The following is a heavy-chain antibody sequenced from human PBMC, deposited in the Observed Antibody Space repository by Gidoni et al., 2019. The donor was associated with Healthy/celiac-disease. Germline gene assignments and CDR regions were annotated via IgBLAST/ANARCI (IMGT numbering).Heavy chain of an antibody. CDR3: ARARFPLWSQGGFDY. CDR2: INHSGST. J-gene: IGHJ4*02. D-gene: IGHD5-18*01. Sequence: QVQLQQWGAGLSKPSETLSLTCAVYGGSFSGYYWSWIRQPPGKGLEWIGEINHSGSTNYNPSLKSRVTISVDTSKNQFSLKLSSVTAADTAVYYCARARFPLWSQGGFDYWGQGTLVTVSS. CDR1: GGSFSGYY. V-gene: IGHV4-34*01.